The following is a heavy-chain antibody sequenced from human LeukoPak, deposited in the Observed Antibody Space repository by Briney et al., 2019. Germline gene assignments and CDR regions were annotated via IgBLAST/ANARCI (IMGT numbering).Heavy chain of an antibody. CDR3: ARLEGDGYNIDY. V-gene: IGHV4-31*03. CDR2: IYYSGST. CDR1: GGSISSGGYY. D-gene: IGHD5-24*01. Sequence: SETLSLTCTVSGGSISSGGYYWSWIRQHPGKGLEWIGYIYYSGSTYYNPSLKSRVTISVDTSKNQFSLKLSSVTAADTAVYYCARLEGDGYNIDYWGQGTLVTVSS. J-gene: IGHJ4*02.